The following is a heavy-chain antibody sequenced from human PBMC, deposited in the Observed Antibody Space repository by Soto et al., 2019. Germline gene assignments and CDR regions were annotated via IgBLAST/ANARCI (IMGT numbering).Heavy chain of an antibody. J-gene: IGHJ4*02. V-gene: IGHV3-7*01. CDR2: IKQDGNEK. CDR1: GFTFSSYW. Sequence: GGSLRLSCAASGFTFSSYWMTWVRQAPGKGLELVANIKQDGNEKYYVDSVKGRFTISRDNAKNSLYLQMNTLRAEDTAVYYCASVSSDYWGQGTLVTVSS. CDR3: ASVSSDY.